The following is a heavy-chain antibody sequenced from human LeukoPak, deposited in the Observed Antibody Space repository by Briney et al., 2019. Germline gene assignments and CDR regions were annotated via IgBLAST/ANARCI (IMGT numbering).Heavy chain of an antibody. CDR2: TYYRSKWYN. J-gene: IGHJ4*02. D-gene: IGHD6-13*01. CDR1: GDSFSSNSAA. CDR3: ARGLAAAGLTLFDY. V-gene: IGHV6-1*01. Sequence: SQTLSLTCAISGDSFSSNSAAWNWIRQSPSRGLEWLGRTYYRSKWYNDYAVSVKSRITINPDTSKNQFSLQLNSVTPEDTAVYYCARGLAAAGLTLFDYWGQGTLVTVSS.